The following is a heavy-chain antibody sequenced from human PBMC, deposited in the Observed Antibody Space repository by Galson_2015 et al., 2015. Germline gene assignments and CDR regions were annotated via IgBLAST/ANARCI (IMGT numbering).Heavy chain of an antibody. V-gene: IGHV4-39*01. J-gene: IGHJ4*02. D-gene: IGHD3-22*01. CDR1: GGSISSSDYF. CDR3: ARRDFYDSRGYYSSPFDY. CDR2: VFYTGST. Sequence: ETLSLTCTVSGGSISSSDYFWGWFRQPPGKGLEWIGSVFYTGSTYYNPSLKSRVTMSIDTSKSQFSLKLSSVTAADTAVYYCARRDFYDSRGYYSSPFDYWAQGTPVTVSS.